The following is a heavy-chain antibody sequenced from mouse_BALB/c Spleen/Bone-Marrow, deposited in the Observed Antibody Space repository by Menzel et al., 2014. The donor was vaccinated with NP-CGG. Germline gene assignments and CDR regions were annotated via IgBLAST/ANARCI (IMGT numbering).Heavy chain of an antibody. Sequence: VQLQQSGAELVKPGASVKLSCTASGFNTKDTYMHWVKQRPEQGLEWIGRIDPANGNTKYDPKFQGRATVTADTSFSTAYLQLSSLTSEDTAVYYCARYYYRTVDYWGQGTSVTVSS. D-gene: IGHD1-1*01. CDR3: ARYYYRTVDY. CDR1: GFNTKDTY. V-gene: IGHV14-3*02. CDR2: IDPANGNT. J-gene: IGHJ4*01.